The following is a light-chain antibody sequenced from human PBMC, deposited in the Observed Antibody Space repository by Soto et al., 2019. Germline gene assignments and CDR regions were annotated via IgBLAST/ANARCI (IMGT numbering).Light chain of an antibody. J-gene: IGKJ1*01. CDR1: QSVSSY. CDR3: QQRSNWPWT. Sequence: EIVLTQSPATLSLSPGERAALSCRASQSVSSYLAWYQHRPGQAPRFLIYDASNRATGIPARFSGSGSGTDCTLTICILEPEGVAVYYCQQRSNWPWTFGQGTKVEIK. CDR2: DAS. V-gene: IGKV3-11*01.